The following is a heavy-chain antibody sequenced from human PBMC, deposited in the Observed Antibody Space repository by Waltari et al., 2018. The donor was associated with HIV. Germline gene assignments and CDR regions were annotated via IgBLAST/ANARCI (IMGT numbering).Heavy chain of an antibody. Sequence: QMQLVQYGAEVKKPGASVKVPCKTSGFTFTGQYIHWLRQAPGQGLEWMGWIDPDTGGTKYAQKFQGRVTMTRDTSISTAYMELNGLTSDDTAVFYCARDTHWLAYLFDSWGQGTLITVSS. CDR3: ARDTHWLAYLFDS. CDR1: GFTFTGQY. D-gene: IGHD6-19*01. CDR2: IDPDTGGT. V-gene: IGHV1-2*02. J-gene: IGHJ4*02.